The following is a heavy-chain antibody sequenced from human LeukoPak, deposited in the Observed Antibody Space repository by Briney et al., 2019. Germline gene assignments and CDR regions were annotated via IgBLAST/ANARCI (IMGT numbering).Heavy chain of an antibody. Sequence: GGSLRLSCAASGFTFSSYAMSWVRQAPGKGMEWVSATSGSGGSTYYADSVKGRFTISRDNSKNTLYLQMNSLRAKDTAVYYCAKDVSFDDILTGYSYYFDYWGQGTLVTVSS. V-gene: IGHV3-23*01. D-gene: IGHD3-9*01. CDR2: TSGSGGST. CDR1: GFTFSSYA. J-gene: IGHJ4*02. CDR3: AKDVSFDDILTGYSYYFDY.